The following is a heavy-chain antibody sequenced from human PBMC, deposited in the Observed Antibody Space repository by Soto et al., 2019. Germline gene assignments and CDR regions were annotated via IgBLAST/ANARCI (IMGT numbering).Heavy chain of an antibody. CDR2: IKSKTDGGTT. CDR3: TTDIGCSSTSCHYYYYYYGMDV. Sequence: EVQLVESGGGLVKPGGSLRLSCAASGFTFSNAWMNWVRQAPGKGLEWVGRIKSKTDGGTTDYAAPVKGRFTISRDDSKNTLYLQMNSLKTEDTAVYYCTTDIGCSSTSCHYYYYYYGMDVWGQGTTVTVSS. D-gene: IGHD2-2*01. J-gene: IGHJ6*02. CDR1: GFTFSNAW. V-gene: IGHV3-15*07.